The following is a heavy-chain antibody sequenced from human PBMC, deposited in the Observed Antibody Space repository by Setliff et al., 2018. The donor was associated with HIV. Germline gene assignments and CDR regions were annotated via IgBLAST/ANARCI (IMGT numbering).Heavy chain of an antibody. V-gene: IGHV4-39*01. CDR2: IHYTGST. CDR1: GAPVSSGRYY. D-gene: IGHD3-3*01. Sequence: SETLSLTCSVSGAPVSSGRYYWGWIRQPPGKGLEWIATIHYTGSTYYNPPLKNRVTTSVDTSKNQFSLKLSSVTAADTAIYYCVTVVQDDLGVVLFDYWGQGTLVTVSS. J-gene: IGHJ4*02. CDR3: VTVVQDDLGVVLFDY.